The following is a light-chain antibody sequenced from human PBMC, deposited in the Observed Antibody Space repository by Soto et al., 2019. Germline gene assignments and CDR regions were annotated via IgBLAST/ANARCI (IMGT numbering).Light chain of an antibody. J-gene: IGKJ2*01. CDR3: QQYCSSPRYT. V-gene: IGKV3-20*01. CDR2: AAS. Sequence: EVVLTQSPGTLSLSPGERATLSCRASQSVSSSFLAWYQHKPGQAPRLLIYAASSRATGIPDRFSGSGSGTDFTLTISRLEPEDFAVYYCQQYCSSPRYTFGQGTKLEIK. CDR1: QSVSSSF.